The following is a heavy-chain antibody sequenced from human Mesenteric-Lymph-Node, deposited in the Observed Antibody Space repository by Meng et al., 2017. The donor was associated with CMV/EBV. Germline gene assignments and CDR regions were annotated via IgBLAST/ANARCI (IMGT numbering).Heavy chain of an antibody. CDR3: VRAEGSDWFDYSYYGMDV. V-gene: IGHV1-2*02. Sequence: ASVKVSCKASGYTFTGYHIHWVRQAPGQGLEWMGWVNPNSGGTKYAQKFQGRVTMTRDSSISTAYMELSSLGSDDTAVFYCVRAEGSDWFDYSYYGMDVWGQGTTVTVSS. CDR2: VNPNSGGT. CDR1: GYTFTGYH. J-gene: IGHJ6*02. D-gene: IGHD3-9*01.